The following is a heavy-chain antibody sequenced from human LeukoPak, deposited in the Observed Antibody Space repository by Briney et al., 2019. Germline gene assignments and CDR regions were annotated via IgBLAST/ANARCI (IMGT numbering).Heavy chain of an antibody. CDR1: GFTFSSYS. V-gene: IGHV3-21*01. CDR3: AGSQHGTRDFQN. D-gene: IGHD6-13*01. Sequence: GGSLRLSCAASGFTFSSYSMNWVRQAPGKGLEWVSSISSSSNSIYYADSVKGRFTISRDNAKTSLYLQMDSLRVDDTALYYCAGSQHGTRDFQNWGQGTLVTVSS. CDR2: ISSSSNSI. J-gene: IGHJ1*01.